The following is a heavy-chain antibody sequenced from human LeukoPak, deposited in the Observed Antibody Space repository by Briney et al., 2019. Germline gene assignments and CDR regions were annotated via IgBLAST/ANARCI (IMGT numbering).Heavy chain of an antibody. CDR3: ARSLGGAYDY. V-gene: IGHV3-74*01. CDR1: GFPFSSYW. J-gene: IGHJ4*02. CDR2: INIEGSNT. D-gene: IGHD3-16*01. Sequence: GGSLRLSCAASGFPFSSYWMHWVRQAPGKGLVWVSRINIEGSNTNYADSVKGRFTITRDNAKNTLYLQMDSLRAEDTAVYYCARSLGGAYDYWGQGTLVTVSS.